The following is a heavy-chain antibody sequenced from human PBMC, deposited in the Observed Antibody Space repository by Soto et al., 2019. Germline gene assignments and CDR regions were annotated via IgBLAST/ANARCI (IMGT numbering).Heavy chain of an antibody. J-gene: IGHJ3*02. CDR1: GYTFTIYY. D-gene: IGHD3-22*01. CDR2: INPSGGST. CDR3: ARYHSGWLMGASFDI. V-gene: IGHV1-46*01. Sequence: SVKVSCKASGYTFTIYYMHCVLQSPLQGLEWMGIINPSGGSTSYAQKFQGRVTMTRDTSTSTVYMELSSLRSEDTAVYYCARYHSGWLMGASFDIWGQGTMVTVSS.